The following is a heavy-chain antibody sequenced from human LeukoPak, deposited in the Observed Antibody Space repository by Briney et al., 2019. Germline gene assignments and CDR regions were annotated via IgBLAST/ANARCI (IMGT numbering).Heavy chain of an antibody. Sequence: PGRSLRLSCAASGFTFSSFGMHWVRQAPGQGLEWVAVISFDGSNQYYADSVKGRFTIYRDNFKNTVYLQMNSLRAEETAVYYCAKSHPPTVTTEEGEYLQHWGQGTLVTVSS. CDR2: ISFDGSNQ. V-gene: IGHV3-30*18. CDR1: GFTFSSFG. D-gene: IGHD4-17*01. CDR3: AKSHPPTVTTEEGEYLQH. J-gene: IGHJ1*01.